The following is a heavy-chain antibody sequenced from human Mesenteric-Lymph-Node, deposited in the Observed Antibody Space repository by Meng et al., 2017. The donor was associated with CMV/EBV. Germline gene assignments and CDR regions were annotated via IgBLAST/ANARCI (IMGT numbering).Heavy chain of an antibody. D-gene: IGHD3-10*01. V-gene: IGHV7-4-1*02. CDR3: ARVSSSGAFDP. Sequence: SFKASGYTFTNYAMNWVRQAPGQGLEWMGWINTNTGNPTYAQGFTGRFVFSLDTSVSTAYLQISSLKAEDTAVYYCARVSSSGAFDPWGQGTLVTVSS. CDR1: GYTFTNYA. CDR2: INTNTGNP. J-gene: IGHJ5*02.